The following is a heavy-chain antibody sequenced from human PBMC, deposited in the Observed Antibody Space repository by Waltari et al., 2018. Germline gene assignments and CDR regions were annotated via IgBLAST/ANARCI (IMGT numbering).Heavy chain of an antibody. D-gene: IGHD3-9*01. J-gene: IGHJ6*03. CDR2: IIPIFGTA. Sequence: QVQLVQSGAEVKKPGSSVKVSCKASGGTFSSYAISWVRQAPGQGLEWMGRIIPIFGTANYAQKFQGRVTITADKSTSTAYMELSSLRSEDTAVYYCASVYYDILTGDYYYYMDVWGKGTTVTISS. V-gene: IGHV1-69*13. CDR1: GGTFSSYA. CDR3: ASVYYDILTGDYYYYMDV.